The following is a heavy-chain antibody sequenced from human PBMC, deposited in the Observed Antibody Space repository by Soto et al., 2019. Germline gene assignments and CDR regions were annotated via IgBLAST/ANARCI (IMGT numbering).Heavy chain of an antibody. CDR1: GFTFSSYA. V-gene: IGHV3-23*01. D-gene: IGHD3-22*01. Sequence: EVQLLESGGDLVQPGGSLRLSCAASGFTFSSYAMSWVRQAPGKWLEWVSGINYSGDDTNYADSVKGRFTISRDNSKKTLYLQMNSLRAEDTAVYYCAKGGQYYDTSAKGVHWGQGTLVTVSS. J-gene: IGHJ4*02. CDR3: AKGGQYYDTSAKGVH. CDR2: INYSGDDT.